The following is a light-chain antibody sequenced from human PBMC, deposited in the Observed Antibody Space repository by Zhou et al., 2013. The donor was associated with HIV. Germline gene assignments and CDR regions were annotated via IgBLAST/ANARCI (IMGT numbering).Light chain of an antibody. Sequence: EIVLTQSPGTLSLSPGERATLSCRASQRISSSYLAWYQQKPGQSPRLLMNGASTRATGIPATFSGSGSGTDFTLTISRLEPEDFAVYYCQQYDSSPRTFGQGTKVEIK. J-gene: IGKJ1*01. CDR1: QRISSSY. CDR2: GAS. CDR3: QQYDSSPRT. V-gene: IGKV3-20*01.